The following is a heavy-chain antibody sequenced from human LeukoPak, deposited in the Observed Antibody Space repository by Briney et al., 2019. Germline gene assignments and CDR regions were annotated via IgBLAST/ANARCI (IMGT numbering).Heavy chain of an antibody. CDR2: NYYSGST. CDR3: ARLAKLRVYFDY. V-gene: IGHV4-31*03. D-gene: IGHD1-26*01. J-gene: IGHJ4*02. Sequence: PSQTLSLTCTVSGGTISRGGYYWSWIRQHPGKGLEWIGYNYYSGSTYYNPSLKSRVTISVDTSKNQFSLKLSTLTAADTAVYYCARLAKLRVYFDYWGQGTLVTVSS. CDR1: GGTISRGGYY.